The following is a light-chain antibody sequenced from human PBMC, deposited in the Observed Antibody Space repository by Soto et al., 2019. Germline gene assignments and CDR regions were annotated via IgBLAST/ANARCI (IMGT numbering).Light chain of an antibody. CDR2: DAS. CDR1: QSVRNY. Sequence: ESVLTQSPGTMSLSPGERATLSCRASQSVRNYLAGYQQRPGQVPRLLIYDASNRATGIPARFSGSGSGTDFSLTISSLGPEDFAVYYCQQRSNWPWTFGQGTKVEIK. V-gene: IGKV3-11*01. CDR3: QQRSNWPWT. J-gene: IGKJ1*01.